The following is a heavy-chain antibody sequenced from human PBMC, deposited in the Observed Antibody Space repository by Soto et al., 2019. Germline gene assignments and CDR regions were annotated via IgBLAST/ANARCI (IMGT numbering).Heavy chain of an antibody. Sequence: GGSMRLSCAASGFTFSDYYMMWIRQAPGEGLECISYISKSSSTIKYADSVKGRFTISRDNAKNSLSLQMNSLRAEDTAVYYCARVVCSGGFCYDALDVWGQGTTVTVSS. D-gene: IGHD2-15*01. CDR3: ARVVCSGGFCYDALDV. CDR1: GFTFSDYY. V-gene: IGHV3-11*01. J-gene: IGHJ6*02. CDR2: ISKSSSTI.